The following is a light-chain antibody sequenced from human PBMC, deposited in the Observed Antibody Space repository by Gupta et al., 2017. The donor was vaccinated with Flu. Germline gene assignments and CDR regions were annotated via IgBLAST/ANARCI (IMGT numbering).Light chain of an antibody. Sequence: DIQMTQSPSSLSASVGDRVTITCRASQSISSYLNWYQQKPGKAPKLLIYAASSLQSGVPSRFSGSGSVTDFTLTISSLQPADFATYYCQQSYSTPYSFGQWTKLEIK. CDR1: QSISSY. CDR2: AAS. J-gene: IGKJ2*03. V-gene: IGKV1-39*01. CDR3: QQSYSTPYS.